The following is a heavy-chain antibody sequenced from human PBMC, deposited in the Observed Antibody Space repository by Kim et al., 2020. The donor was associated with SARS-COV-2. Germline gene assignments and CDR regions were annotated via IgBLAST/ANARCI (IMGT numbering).Heavy chain of an antibody. D-gene: IGHD1-26*01. CDR1: GYTFTSYG. Sequence: ASVKVSCKASGYTFTSYGISWVRQAPGQGLEWMGWISAYNGNTNYAQKLQGRVTMTTDTSTSTAYMELRSLRSDDTAVYYCARDRVGVTSFPPFDYWGQGTLVTVSS. J-gene: IGHJ4*02. CDR3: ARDRVGVTSFPPFDY. V-gene: IGHV1-18*01. CDR2: ISAYNGNT.